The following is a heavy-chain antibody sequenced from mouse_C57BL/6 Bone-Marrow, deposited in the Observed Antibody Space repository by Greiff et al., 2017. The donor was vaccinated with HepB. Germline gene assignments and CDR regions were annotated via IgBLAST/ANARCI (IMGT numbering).Heavy chain of an antibody. CDR3: ARDYPLDY. CDR2: IYPGDGDT. V-gene: IGHV1-82*01. D-gene: IGHD2-4*01. Sequence: VKLMESGPELVKPGASVKISCKASGYAFSSSWMNWVKQRPGKGLEWIGRIYPGDGDTNYNGKFKGKATLTADKSSSTAYMQLSSLTSEDSAVYSCARDYPLDYWGQGTTLTVSS. J-gene: IGHJ2*01. CDR1: GYAFSSSW.